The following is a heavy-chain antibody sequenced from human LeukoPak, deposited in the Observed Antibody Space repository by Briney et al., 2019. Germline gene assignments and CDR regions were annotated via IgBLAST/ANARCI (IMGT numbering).Heavy chain of an antibody. CDR3: AKGIAAAGPTWFDP. CDR2: ISWDGGST. Sequence: RGSLRLSCAASGFTFDDYAMHWVRQAPGDGLEWVSLISWDGGSTDYADSVKGRFTISRDNSKNSLYLQMNSLRAEDTALYYCAKGIAAAGPTWFDPWGQGTLVSASS. V-gene: IGHV3-43D*03. J-gene: IGHJ5*02. D-gene: IGHD6-13*01. CDR1: GFTFDDYA.